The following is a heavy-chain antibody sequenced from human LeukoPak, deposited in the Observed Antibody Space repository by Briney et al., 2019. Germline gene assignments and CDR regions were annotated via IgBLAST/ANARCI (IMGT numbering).Heavy chain of an antibody. V-gene: IGHV3-66*01. Sequence: PGGSLRLSCADSGFTVSSNYMRWVRQAPGKGLEWVSVIYSGGSTHYADSVKGRFTISRDNSKNTLYLQMNSLRAEDTAVYYCARDRHPYDSLTGYPADWGQGTLVTVSS. CDR1: GFTVSSNY. CDR2: IYSGGST. J-gene: IGHJ4*02. CDR3: ARDRHPYDSLTGYPAD. D-gene: IGHD3-9*01.